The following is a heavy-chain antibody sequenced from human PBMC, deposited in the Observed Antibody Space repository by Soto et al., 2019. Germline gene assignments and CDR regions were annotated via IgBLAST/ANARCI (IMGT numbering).Heavy chain of an antibody. CDR2: IYYSGST. CDR3: AREGVAAAGTDCWFDP. Sequence: SWVRQMPGKGLEWIGYIYYSGSTYYNPSLKSRVTISVDTSKNQFSLKLSSVTAADTAVYYCAREGVAAAGTDCWFDPWGQGTLVTVSS. D-gene: IGHD6-13*01. J-gene: IGHJ5*02. V-gene: IGHV4-31*02.